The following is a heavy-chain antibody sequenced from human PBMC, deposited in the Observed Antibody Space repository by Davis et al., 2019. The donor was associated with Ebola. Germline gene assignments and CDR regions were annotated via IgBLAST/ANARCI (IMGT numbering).Heavy chain of an antibody. V-gene: IGHV1-18*04. CDR3: ARGSPGSLFDY. D-gene: IGHD1-26*01. CDR2: INPHNGNT. Sequence: ASVKVSCKASGYSFTNYGVTWVRQAPGQGLEWMGWINPHNGNTNYAQSVQGRVTMTVDTSASTAYMEVGSLRSDDTAVYYCARGSPGSLFDYWGQGTLVTVSS. CDR1: GYSFTNYG. J-gene: IGHJ4*02.